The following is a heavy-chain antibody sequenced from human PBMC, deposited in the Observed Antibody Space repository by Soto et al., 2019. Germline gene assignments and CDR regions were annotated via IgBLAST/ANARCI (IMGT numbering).Heavy chain of an antibody. Sequence: QVQLVQSGAEVKKPGASVKVSCKASGYTFTSYFISWVRQAPGQGLECMGWISAYNGNTNYGQKLEDRVTMTTDTPTSTAQMELRSLRSDDTAVYYCAIDLPPADYWGQGTLVTVSS. J-gene: IGHJ4*02. CDR1: GYTFTSYF. CDR2: ISAYNGNT. CDR3: AIDLPPADY. V-gene: IGHV1-18*01.